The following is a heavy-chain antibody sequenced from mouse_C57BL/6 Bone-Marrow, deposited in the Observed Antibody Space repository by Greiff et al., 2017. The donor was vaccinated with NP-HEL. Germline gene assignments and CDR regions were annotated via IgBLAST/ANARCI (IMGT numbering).Heavy chain of an antibody. Sequence: VKLQESGAELARPGASVKLSCKASGYTFTSYGISWVKQRTGQGLEWIGEIYPRSGNTYYNEKFKGKATLTADKSSSTAYIELRSLTSEDSAVYFCARRGFITTVVALYYYAMDYWGQGTSVTVSS. V-gene: IGHV1-81*01. CDR3: ARRGFITTVVALYYYAMDY. CDR1: GYTFTSYG. J-gene: IGHJ4*01. CDR2: IYPRSGNT. D-gene: IGHD1-1*01.